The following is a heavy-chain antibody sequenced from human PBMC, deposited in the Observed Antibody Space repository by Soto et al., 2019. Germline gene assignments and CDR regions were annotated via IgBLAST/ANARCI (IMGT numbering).Heavy chain of an antibody. V-gene: IGHV1-2*02. Sequence: QVQLVQSGAEVKKHGASVKVSCKAPRYIFNAYFMHCVRQAPGQGLEWMGWINPNNGATHYGLSFQGRVTMTRDTSISTAYMELSSLRSDDTAVYYCASHDPGARFDPWGQGTLVIVSS. CDR3: ASHDPGARFDP. CDR1: RYIFNAYF. CDR2: INPNNGAT. J-gene: IGHJ5*02. D-gene: IGHD1-1*01.